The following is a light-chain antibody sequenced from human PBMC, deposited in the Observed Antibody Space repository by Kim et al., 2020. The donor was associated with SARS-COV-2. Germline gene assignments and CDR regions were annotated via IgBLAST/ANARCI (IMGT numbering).Light chain of an antibody. J-gene: IGLJ3*02. V-gene: IGLV1-47*01. Sequence: GQRVTNSCSGSSSNIGSNYVYWYQQRPGTAPKLLIYRNNQRPSGVPDRFSGSKSGTSASLAISGLRSEDEADYYCAAWDDSLSGWVFGGGTQLTVL. CDR1: SSNIGSNY. CDR3: AAWDDSLSGWV. CDR2: RNN.